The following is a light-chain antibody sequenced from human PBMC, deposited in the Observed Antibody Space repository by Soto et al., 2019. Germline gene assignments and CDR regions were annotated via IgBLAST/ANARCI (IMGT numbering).Light chain of an antibody. J-gene: IGKJ5*01. Sequence: ERMIAEFPGSLFVSPGERATLSCRASQSVSDRVVWYQQKSGQAPSLLIYAASTRAAGVPARFSGSGSGTDFTLTISRLQPEDFAVYYCQQYGTSPITFGQGTRLEIK. CDR1: QSVSDR. CDR3: QQYGTSPIT. V-gene: IGKV3-15*01. CDR2: AAS.